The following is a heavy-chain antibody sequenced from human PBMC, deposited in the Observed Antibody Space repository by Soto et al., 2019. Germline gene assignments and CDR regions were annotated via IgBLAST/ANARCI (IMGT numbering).Heavy chain of an antibody. J-gene: IGHJ6*02. D-gene: IGHD1-26*01. CDR2: MNPNSGNT. CDR3: ARADVVGWESDYGMDV. CDR1: GYTFTSYD. V-gene: IGHV1-8*01. Sequence: QVQLVQSGAEVKKPGASVKVSCKASGYTFTSYDINWVRQATGQGLEWMGWMNPNSGNTGYAQKFQGRVTMTSNTSISTAYMELSSLRSEDTAVYYCARADVVGWESDYGMDVWGQGTTVTVSS.